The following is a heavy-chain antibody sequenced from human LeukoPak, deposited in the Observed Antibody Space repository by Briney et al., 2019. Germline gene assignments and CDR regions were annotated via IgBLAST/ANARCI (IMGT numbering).Heavy chain of an antibody. CDR1: GGSISSYY. Sequence: SETLSLTCTDSGGSISSYYWSWIRQSPGKGLEWIGYIYYSGTTNYIPSLKSRVTMSVDTSKNQFSLKLTSVTAADTAVYYCAKQYGVPYWYFDLWGRGTLVTVSS. V-gene: IGHV4-59*08. D-gene: IGHD4-17*01. CDR3: AKQYGVPYWYFDL. CDR2: IYYSGTT. J-gene: IGHJ2*01.